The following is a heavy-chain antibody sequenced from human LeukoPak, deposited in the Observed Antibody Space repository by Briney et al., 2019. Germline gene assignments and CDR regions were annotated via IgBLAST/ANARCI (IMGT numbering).Heavy chain of an antibody. V-gene: IGHV3-7*01. CDR1: VFTFSSYW. J-gene: IGHJ4*02. CDR2: IRQDGSQK. D-gene: IGHD4-17*01. Sequence: PGGSLRLSCAASVFTFSSYWMSWVRQAPGKGLEWVATIRQDGSQKYYVDSVKGRFTISRDNAKNSLYLQMNSLRAEDTAVYYCARESGSVTSEVDFDYWGQGTLVTVSS. CDR3: ARESGSVTSEVDFDY.